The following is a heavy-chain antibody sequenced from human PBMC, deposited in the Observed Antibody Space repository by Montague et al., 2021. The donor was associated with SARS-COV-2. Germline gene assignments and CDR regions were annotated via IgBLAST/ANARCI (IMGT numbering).Heavy chain of an antibody. CDR2: IYYSGST. CDR3: ASQVPDFWSGIDY. CDR1: GGSISSYY. V-gene: IGHV4-59*01. Sequence: SETLSLTCTVSGGSISSYYWSWIRQPPGKGLEWIGYIYYSGSTNYNPSLKSRVTISVDTSKNQFSLKLISVTAADTAVYYCASQVPDFWSGIDYWGQGTLVTVSS. J-gene: IGHJ4*02. D-gene: IGHD3-3*01.